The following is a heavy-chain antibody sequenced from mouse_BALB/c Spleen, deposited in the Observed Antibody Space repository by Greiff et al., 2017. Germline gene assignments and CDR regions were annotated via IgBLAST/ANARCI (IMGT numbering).Heavy chain of an antibody. D-gene: IGHD1-1*01. J-gene: IGHJ1*01. V-gene: IGHV1-14*01. CDR3: ARNYYGSSYDWYFDV. Sequence: VQLKQSGPELVKPGASVKMSCKASGYTFTSYVMHWVKQKPGQGLEWIGYINPYNDGTKYNEKFKGKATLTSDKSSSTAYMELSSLTSEDSAVYYCARNYYGSSYDWYFDVWGAGTTVTVSS. CDR2: INPYNDGT. CDR1: GYTFTSYV.